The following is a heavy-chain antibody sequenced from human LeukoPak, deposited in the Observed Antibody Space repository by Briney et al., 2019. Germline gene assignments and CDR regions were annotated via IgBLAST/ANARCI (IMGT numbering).Heavy chain of an antibody. CDR1: GFTFSSYA. Sequence: GGSLRLSCAASGFTFSSYAMHWVRQAPGKGLEWVAVISYDGSNKYYADSVKGRFTISRDNSKNTLYLQMNSLRAEDTAVYYCARDRWEQTFDYWGQGTLVTVSS. D-gene: IGHD1-26*01. CDR2: ISYDGSNK. V-gene: IGHV3-30-3*01. CDR3: ARDRWEQTFDY. J-gene: IGHJ4*02.